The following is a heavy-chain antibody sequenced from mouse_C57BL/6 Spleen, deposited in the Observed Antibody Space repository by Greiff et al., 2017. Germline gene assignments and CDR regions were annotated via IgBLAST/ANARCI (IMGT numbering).Heavy chain of an antibody. CDR2: IWSGGST. V-gene: IGHV2-4*01. Sequence: VQLQQSGPGLVQPSPSLSITCTVSGFSLTSYGVHWVRQPPGKGLEWLGVIWSGGSTDYNAAFISRLTISKDNSRSQVFFKMNSLQADDTAIYYCAKKGGLDYYGNSGYFDFWGKGTTVTVSS. D-gene: IGHD1-1*01. J-gene: IGHJ1*03. CDR3: AKKGGLDYYGNSGYFDF. CDR1: GFSLTSYG.